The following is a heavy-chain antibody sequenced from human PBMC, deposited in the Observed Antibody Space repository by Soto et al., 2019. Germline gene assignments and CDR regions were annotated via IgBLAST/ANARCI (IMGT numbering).Heavy chain of an antibody. J-gene: IGHJ4*02. Sequence: EVQLVESGGGLVQPGGSLRLSCAVSGFTFGSYWMNWVRLIPGKXLXWVAYIKPDGSATYYVDSVKGRFTISRDNAKNSLYLQMNSLRVEDTSVYYCARAXYXXPXXYYXFDYWGQGTLVTVSS. CDR1: GFTFGSYW. CDR3: ARAXYXXPXXYYXFDY. CDR2: IKPDGSAT. D-gene: IGHD3-10*01. V-gene: IGHV3-7*01.